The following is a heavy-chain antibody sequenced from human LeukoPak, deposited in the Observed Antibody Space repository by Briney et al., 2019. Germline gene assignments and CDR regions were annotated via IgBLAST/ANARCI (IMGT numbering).Heavy chain of an antibody. Sequence: GASVKVSCKVSGYTLTELSMHWVRQAPGKGLEWMGGFDPEDGETIHAQKFQGRVTMTEDTSTDTAYMELSSLRSEDTAVYYCATDNKSGSLSLDYWGQGTLVTVSS. CDR1: GYTLTELS. CDR3: ATDNKSGSLSLDY. CDR2: FDPEDGET. D-gene: IGHD1-26*01. V-gene: IGHV1-24*01. J-gene: IGHJ4*02.